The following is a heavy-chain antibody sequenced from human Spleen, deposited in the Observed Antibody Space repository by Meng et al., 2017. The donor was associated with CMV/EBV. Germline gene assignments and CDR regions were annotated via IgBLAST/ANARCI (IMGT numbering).Heavy chain of an antibody. CDR1: GGSISGSTYY. J-gene: IGHJ6*02. CDR3: ARGSLAYCSSTSCLRGGMDV. Sequence: SETLSLTCTVSGGSISGSTYYWGWIRQPPGQGLEWIGNIFYSGSTYYNPSLKSRLTISVDTSKTQFSLKLSSVTAADTAVYYCARGSLAYCSSTSCLRGGMDVWGQGTTVTVSS. V-gene: IGHV4-39*07. D-gene: IGHD2-2*01. CDR2: IFYSGST.